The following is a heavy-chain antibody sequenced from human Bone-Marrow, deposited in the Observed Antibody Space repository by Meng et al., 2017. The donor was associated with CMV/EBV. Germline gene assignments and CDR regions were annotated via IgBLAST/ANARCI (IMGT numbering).Heavy chain of an antibody. Sequence: GGSLRLSCVASGFNFRDYTMNWIRQIPGKGPEWISFIYTGNGVVTYADSVKGRFTISRDNSKNTLYLQMNSLRAEDTAVYYCARNTGGSYYGYWGQGTLVTVSS. V-gene: IGHV3-11*06. CDR3: ARNTGGSYYGY. CDR2: IYTGNGVV. J-gene: IGHJ4*02. CDR1: GFNFRDYT. D-gene: IGHD1-26*01.